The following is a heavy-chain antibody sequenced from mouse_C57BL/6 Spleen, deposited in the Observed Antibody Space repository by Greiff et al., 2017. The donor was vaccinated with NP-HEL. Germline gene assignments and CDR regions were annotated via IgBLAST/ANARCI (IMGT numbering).Heavy chain of an antibody. Sequence: VKLMESGAELARPGASVKLSCKASGYTFTSYGISWVKQRTGQGLEWIGEIYPRSGNTYYNEKFKGKATLTADKSSSTAYMELRSLTSEDSAVYFCARSEDYDGAWFAYWGQGTLVTVSA. V-gene: IGHV1-81*01. CDR1: GYTFTSYG. CDR2: IYPRSGNT. CDR3: ARSEDYDGAWFAY. J-gene: IGHJ3*01. D-gene: IGHD2-4*01.